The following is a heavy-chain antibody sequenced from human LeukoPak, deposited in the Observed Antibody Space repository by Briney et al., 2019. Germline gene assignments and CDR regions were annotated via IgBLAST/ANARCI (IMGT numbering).Heavy chain of an antibody. V-gene: IGHV3-20*04. CDR1: GFNFHDYG. CDR2: INWNGGST. D-gene: IGHD4-23*01. Sequence: GGSLRLSCAASGFNFHDYGMTWVRQAPGKGLEWVSSINWNGGSTGYADSVKGRFTISRDNAKNSLYLQMNSLRAEDTAVYYCASRNSLFIWGQGTLVTVSS. J-gene: IGHJ4*02. CDR3: ASRNSLFI.